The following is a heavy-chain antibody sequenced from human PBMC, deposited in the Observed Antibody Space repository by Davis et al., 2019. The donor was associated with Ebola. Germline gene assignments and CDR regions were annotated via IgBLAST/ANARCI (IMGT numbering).Heavy chain of an antibody. CDR3: ARVGTGSYYRWFDL. CDR1: GFRFSSYW. D-gene: IGHD6-19*01. CDR2: INGDGTKI. V-gene: IGHV3-74*01. Sequence: GESLKISCAASGFRFSSYWIHWVRQTPGKGLVWVARINGDGTKITYADNVKGRFTISRDSAKYMVYLQMSSLRADDTAVYYCARVGTGSYYRWFDLWGRGIQVTVSS. J-gene: IGHJ5*02.